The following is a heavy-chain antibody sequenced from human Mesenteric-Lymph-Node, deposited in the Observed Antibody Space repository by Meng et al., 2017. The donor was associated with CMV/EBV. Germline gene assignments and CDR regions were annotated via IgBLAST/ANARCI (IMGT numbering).Heavy chain of an antibody. V-gene: IGHV4-34*01. J-gene: IGHJ6*01. CDR1: FSGYY. D-gene: IGHD3-10*01. CDR2: INHSGST. CDR3: ARGRVRGATRPRYYYYGLDV. Sequence: FSGYYWSWIRQPPGKGLEWIGEINHSGSTTYNPPLKTRVTMSIDTSKNQFSLKLSSVTAADTAIYYCARGRVRGATRPRYYYYGLDVWGQGTTVTVSS.